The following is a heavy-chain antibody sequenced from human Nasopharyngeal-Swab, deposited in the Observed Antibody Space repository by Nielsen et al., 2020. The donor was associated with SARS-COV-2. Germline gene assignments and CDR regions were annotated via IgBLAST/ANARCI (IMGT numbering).Heavy chain of an antibody. D-gene: IGHD3-3*01. CDR2: IYYSGST. CDR3: ATYPPLEWLSWVL. CDR1: GGSISSGGYY. J-gene: IGHJ4*02. Sequence: SETLSLTCTVSGGSISSGGYYWGWIRQPPGKGLEWIGSIYYSGSTYYNPSLRSRVTISVDTSKNQFSLKLSSVTAADTAVYYCATYPPLEWLSWVLWGQGTLVTVSS. V-gene: IGHV4-39*01.